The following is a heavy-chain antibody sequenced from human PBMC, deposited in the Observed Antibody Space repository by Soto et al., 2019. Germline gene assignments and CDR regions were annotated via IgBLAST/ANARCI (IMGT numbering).Heavy chain of an antibody. CDR1: GGSISNYY. D-gene: IGHD4-17*01. V-gene: IGHV4-59*01. Sequence: PSGTLSLTCTVSGGSISNYYWSWVRHPPGKKLEWIGYIYYSGSTNYNPSLKSRVTISVDTSKNQFSLKLYSVTTADTAMYYCARLPWADYGGIFDPWGQGTLVTVSS. CDR3: ARLPWADYGGIFDP. CDR2: IYYSGST. J-gene: IGHJ5*02.